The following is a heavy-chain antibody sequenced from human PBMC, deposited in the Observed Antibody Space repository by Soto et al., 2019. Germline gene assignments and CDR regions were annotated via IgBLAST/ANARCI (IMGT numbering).Heavy chain of an antibody. CDR1: GGSITSSSYY. CDR2: IYYSGST. Sequence: TLSLTCTVSGGSITSSSYYWGWIRQPPGKGLEWIGSIYYSGSTYYNPSLKSRVTISVDTPKNQFSLKLSSVTAADTAVYYCATQEVGGSYVYTFDPWGQGTLVTVSS. D-gene: IGHD1-26*01. V-gene: IGHV4-39*01. CDR3: ATQEVGGSYVYTFDP. J-gene: IGHJ5*02.